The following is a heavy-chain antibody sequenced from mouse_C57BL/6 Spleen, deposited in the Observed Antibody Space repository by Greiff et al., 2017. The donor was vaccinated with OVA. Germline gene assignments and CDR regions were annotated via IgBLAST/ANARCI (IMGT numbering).Heavy chain of an antibody. J-gene: IGHJ3*01. Sequence: VQLQQSGAELVMPGASVKLSCKASGYTFTSYWMHWVKQRPGQGLEWIGEIDPSDSYTNYNQKFKGKSTLTVDKSSSTAYMQLSSLTSEDSAVYYCAAYQAWFAYWGQGTLVTVSA. CDR2: IDPSDSYT. D-gene: IGHD6-5*01. CDR1: GYTFTSYW. V-gene: IGHV1-69*01. CDR3: AAYQAWFAY.